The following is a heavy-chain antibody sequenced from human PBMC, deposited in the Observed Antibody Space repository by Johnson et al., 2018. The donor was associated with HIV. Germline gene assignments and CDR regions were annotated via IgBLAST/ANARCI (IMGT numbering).Heavy chain of an antibody. CDR3: ARTRHYYEAFDI. Sequence: QVQLVESGGGVVQPGRSLRLSCAASGFTFSSYGMHWVRQAPGKGLEWVAVISYDGGSKYYADSVKGRFTISRDNSKNTLYLQMNSLRAEDTAVYYCARTRHYYEAFDIWGQGTMVTVSS. D-gene: IGHD3-10*01. V-gene: IGHV3-30*03. J-gene: IGHJ3*02. CDR2: ISYDGGSK. CDR1: GFTFSSYG.